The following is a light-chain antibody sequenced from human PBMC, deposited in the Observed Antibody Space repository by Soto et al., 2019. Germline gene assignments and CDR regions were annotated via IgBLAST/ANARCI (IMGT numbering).Light chain of an antibody. Sequence: DIQMTQSPSTLSASVGDIVTITCRASQSISSWLAWYQQKPGKAPKLLIYDASSLESGVLSRFIGSGSGTEFTLTISSLQPDDFATYYCQQYNSYPWTFGQGTKVDIK. CDR2: DAS. CDR1: QSISSW. J-gene: IGKJ1*01. CDR3: QQYNSYPWT. V-gene: IGKV1-5*01.